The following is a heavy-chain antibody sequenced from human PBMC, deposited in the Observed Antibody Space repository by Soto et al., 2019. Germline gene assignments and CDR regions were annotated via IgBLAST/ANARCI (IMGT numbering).Heavy chain of an antibody. CDR2: IYSGGST. J-gene: IGHJ4*02. D-gene: IGHD6-19*01. CDR1: GFTVSSNY. Sequence: EVQLVESGGGLIQPGGSLRLSCAASGFTVSSNYMSWVRQAPGKGLEWVSVIYSGGSTYYADSVKGRFTISRDNSKNTLHLQMSSLRAEDTAVYYCARDPWNSSGWYLQTADWCQGTLVTVSS. CDR3: ARDPWNSSGWYLQTAD. V-gene: IGHV3-53*01.